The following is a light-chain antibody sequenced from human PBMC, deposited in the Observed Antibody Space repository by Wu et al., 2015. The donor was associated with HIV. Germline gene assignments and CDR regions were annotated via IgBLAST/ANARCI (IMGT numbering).Light chain of an antibody. V-gene: IGKV3-11*01. J-gene: IGKJ1*01. CDR1: QSVRNY. CDR2: DAS. Sequence: EIVLTQSPATLSLSPGERATLSCRASQSVRNYLAWFQQKPGQAPRLLIYDASNRATGIPARFSGSGSGTEFTLTISSMQSEDFAVYYCQQYNNGPRTFGQGTKVEVK. CDR3: QQYNNGPRT.